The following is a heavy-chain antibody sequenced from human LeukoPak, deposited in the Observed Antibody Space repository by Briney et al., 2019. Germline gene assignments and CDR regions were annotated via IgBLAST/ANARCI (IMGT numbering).Heavy chain of an antibody. V-gene: IGHV4-61*02. Sequence: SETLSLTCTGSGGSISSGRYYWSWVRQPAGKGLEWIGRIYTSESPHYNPSLKSRDTITGDNSQNQFSLKLSYVPAADTAVYYGARDSGVGGYSYGYYYYYYMDVWGKGTTVTISS. D-gene: IGHD5-18*01. J-gene: IGHJ6*03. CDR2: IYTSESP. CDR1: GGSISSGRYY. CDR3: ARDSGVGGYSYGYYYYYYMDV.